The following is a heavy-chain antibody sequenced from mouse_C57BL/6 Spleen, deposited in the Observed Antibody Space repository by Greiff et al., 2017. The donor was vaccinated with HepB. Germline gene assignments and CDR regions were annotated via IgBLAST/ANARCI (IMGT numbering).Heavy chain of an antibody. CDR1: GYSITSGYY. J-gene: IGHJ4*01. D-gene: IGHD2-13*01. Sequence: EVKLMESGPGLVKPSPSLSLTCSVTGYSITSGYYWNWIRQFPGNKLEWMGYISYDGSNNYNPSLKNRISITRDTSKNQFFLKLNSVTTEDTATYYCARVKGEGYAMDYWGQGTSVTVSS. V-gene: IGHV3-6*01. CDR3: ARVKGEGYAMDY. CDR2: ISYDGSN.